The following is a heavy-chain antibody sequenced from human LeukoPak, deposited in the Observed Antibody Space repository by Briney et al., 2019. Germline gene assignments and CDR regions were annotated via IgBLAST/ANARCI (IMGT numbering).Heavy chain of an antibody. Sequence: KPGGSLRLSCAASGFTFSSYSMNWVRQAPGKGLDWVSSISSSSSYIYYADSVKGRFTISRDNAKNSLYLQMNSLRAEDTAVYYCARDQFGGSSWYEGYWGQGTRVTVSS. CDR1: GFTFSSYS. V-gene: IGHV3-21*01. CDR2: ISSSSSYI. D-gene: IGHD6-13*01. CDR3: ARDQFGGSSWYEGY. J-gene: IGHJ4*02.